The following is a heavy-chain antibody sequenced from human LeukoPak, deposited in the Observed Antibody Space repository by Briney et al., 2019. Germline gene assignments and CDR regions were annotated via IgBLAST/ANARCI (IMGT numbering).Heavy chain of an antibody. V-gene: IGHV1-18*01. CDR1: GYTFTSYG. CDR3: ARDPADDYYDSSGSFDY. D-gene: IGHD3-22*01. J-gene: IGHJ4*02. Sequence: EASVKVSCKASGYTFTSYGISWVRQAPGQGLEWMGWISAYNGNTNYAQKLQGRVTMTTDTSTSTAYMELRNLRSDDTAVYYCARDPADDYYDSSGSFDYWGQGALVTVSS. CDR2: ISAYNGNT.